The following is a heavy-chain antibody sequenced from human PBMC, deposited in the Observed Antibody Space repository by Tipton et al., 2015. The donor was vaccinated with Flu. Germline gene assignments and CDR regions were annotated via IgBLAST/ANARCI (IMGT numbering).Heavy chain of an antibody. D-gene: IGHD3-10*01. CDR2: TYASGST. V-gene: IGHV4-4*07. J-gene: IGHJ4*02. CDR1: GDSMNSFY. CDR3: ARGSGSGTEMIFDF. Sequence: TLSLTCTVSGDSMNSFYWSWIRQPAGKGLQWIGRTYASGSTKYNPSLKSRVTMSVDTSKNQFSLKLTSVTAADTAVYYCARGSGSGTEMIFDFWGQGTLVTVSS.